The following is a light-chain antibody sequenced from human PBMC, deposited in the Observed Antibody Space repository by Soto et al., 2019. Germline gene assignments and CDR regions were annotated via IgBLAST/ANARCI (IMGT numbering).Light chain of an antibody. CDR3: QQNGSSPPYT. J-gene: IGKJ2*01. CDR1: QSVSSSY. CDR2: GAS. Sequence: EIVLTQSPGTLSLSPGERATLSCRASQSVSSSYLAWYQQKPGQAPRLLIYGASSRATGIPDRFSGSGSGTDFTLTISSLEPEDFAGYYCQQNGSSPPYTFGQGTKLEIK. V-gene: IGKV3-20*01.